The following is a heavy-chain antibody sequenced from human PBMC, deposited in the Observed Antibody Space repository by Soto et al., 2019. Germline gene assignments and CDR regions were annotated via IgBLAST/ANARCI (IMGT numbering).Heavy chain of an antibody. CDR3: ASHYDMWSGYLSPVDY. Sequence: QVQLVESGGDLVKPGGSLRLTCAASGYTFSDYYMSWIRQAPGKGLEWISYIDTSGTKIYYADSVKGRFTITRDHDKNSLYLEMNSLRDEDTAVYYCASHYDMWSGYLSPVDYWGQGTLVTVSS. J-gene: IGHJ4*02. CDR2: IDTSGTKI. V-gene: IGHV3-11*01. CDR1: GYTFSDYY. D-gene: IGHD3-3*01.